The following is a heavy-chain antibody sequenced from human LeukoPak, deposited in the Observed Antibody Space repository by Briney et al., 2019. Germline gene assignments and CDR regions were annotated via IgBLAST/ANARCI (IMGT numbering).Heavy chain of an antibody. Sequence: GGSLRLSCAASGFTFSDYYMSWIRQAPGKGLEWVSYIDSSGSTIFYADSVKGRFSISRDNAKNSLFLQMNSLRAEDTAVYDCARGFGMAYYYYSMDVWGKGTTVTISS. J-gene: IGHJ6*03. CDR3: ARGFGMAYYYYSMDV. CDR2: IDSSGSTI. V-gene: IGHV3-11*04. CDR1: GFTFSDYY. D-gene: IGHD3-16*01.